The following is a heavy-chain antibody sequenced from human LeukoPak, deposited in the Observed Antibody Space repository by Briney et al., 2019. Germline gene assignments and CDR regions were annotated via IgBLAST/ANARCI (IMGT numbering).Heavy chain of an antibody. CDR3: AVSRSVDYYYYMDV. V-gene: IGHV4-38-2*02. J-gene: IGHJ6*03. CDR2: INHSGST. D-gene: IGHD6-6*01. Sequence: SETLSLTCTVSGYSISSGYYWGWIRQPPGKGLEWIGSINHSGSTNFNPSPKSRVTISVDTSKNQFSLKLSSVTAADTAVYYCAVSRSVDYYYYMDVWGKGTTVTVSS. CDR1: GYSISSGYY.